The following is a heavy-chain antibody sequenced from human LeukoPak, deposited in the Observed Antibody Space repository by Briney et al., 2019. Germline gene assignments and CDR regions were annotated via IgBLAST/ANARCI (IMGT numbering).Heavy chain of an antibody. V-gene: IGHV4-59*08. CDR2: IYYSGST. CDR3: ARGGSSWDVIDY. Sequence: SETLSLTCSVSGGSISSYYWSWIRQPPGKGLEWIGYIYYSGSTNYNPSLKSRITISVDTSKNQFSLKLSSVTAADTALYYCARGGSSWDVIDYWGQGTLVTVSS. J-gene: IGHJ4*02. D-gene: IGHD6-13*01. CDR1: GGSISSYY.